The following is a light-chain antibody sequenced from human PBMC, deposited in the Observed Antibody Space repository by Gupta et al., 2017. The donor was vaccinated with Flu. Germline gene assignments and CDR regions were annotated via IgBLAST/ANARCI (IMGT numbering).Light chain of an antibody. V-gene: IGLV2-14*01. CDR1: SSDFGGYYF. CDR2: EVS. J-gene: IGLJ1*01. CDR3: SAYTSTHTYV. Sequence: QSALPQPPSVSGSPGQSISIPCTGTSSDFGGYYFVACYQQDPGKAPKLMIYEVSDRPSGVANCFSGSKAGNTASLTISGLEDEDEDDYYCSAYTSTHTYVFGTGTKVTVL.